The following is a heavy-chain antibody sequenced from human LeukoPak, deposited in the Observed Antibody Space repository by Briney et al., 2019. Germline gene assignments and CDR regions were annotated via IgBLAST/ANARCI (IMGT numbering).Heavy chain of an antibody. J-gene: IGHJ2*01. CDR2: IGAAGDT. CDR3: ARGISGGLDI. CDR1: GFSFSSYD. Sequence: GGSLRLSCAASGFSFSSYDTHWVRQATGKGLEWVSSIGAAGDTYFSGSVKGRFTISRENAKNSLYLQMNILRVGDTAVYYCARGISGGLDIWGRGTLVTVSS. D-gene: IGHD6-25*01. V-gene: IGHV3-13*01.